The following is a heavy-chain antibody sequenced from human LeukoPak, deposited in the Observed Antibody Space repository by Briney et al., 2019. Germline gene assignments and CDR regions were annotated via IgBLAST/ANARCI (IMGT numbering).Heavy chain of an antibody. CDR3: ARGTDSSSSRAFAY. CDR1: GFALSSHW. V-gene: IGHV3-7*03. D-gene: IGHD6-6*01. J-gene: IGHJ4*02. Sequence: GGSLRLSCAASGFALSSHWMTWVRQVPGRGPEWVANVNRDGSETYYLDSVKGRFTISRDNSKNTLYLQMNSLRAEDTAVYYCARGTDSSSSRAFAYWGQGTLVTVSS. CDR2: VNRDGSET.